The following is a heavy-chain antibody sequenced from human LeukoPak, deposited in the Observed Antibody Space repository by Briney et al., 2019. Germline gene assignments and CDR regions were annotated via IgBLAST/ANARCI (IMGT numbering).Heavy chain of an antibody. Sequence: SETLSLTCTVSGASISGYYWNWIRQPPGKGLEWIGYMYYSGSTNYNPSLKGRVTMSGDTSKNELSLKLSSVTAADTAVYYCARQSYYGMDVWGQGTTVTVSS. CDR2: MYYSGST. CDR1: GASISGYY. J-gene: IGHJ6*02. CDR3: ARQSYYGMDV. V-gene: IGHV4-59*08.